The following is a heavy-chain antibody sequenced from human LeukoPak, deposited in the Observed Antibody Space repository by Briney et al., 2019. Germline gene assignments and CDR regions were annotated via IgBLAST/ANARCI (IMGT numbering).Heavy chain of an antibody. Sequence: SETLSLTCTVSGGSINNYYWNWIRQPPGKGLEWIGYVYYSGSTNYNPSLKSRVTISVDTSKNQFSLKLSSVTAADTAVYYCARGKYLYGMDVWGKGTTVTVSS. CDR1: GGSINNYY. CDR3: ARGKYLYGMDV. CDR2: VYYSGST. V-gene: IGHV4-59*08. D-gene: IGHD3-10*01. J-gene: IGHJ6*04.